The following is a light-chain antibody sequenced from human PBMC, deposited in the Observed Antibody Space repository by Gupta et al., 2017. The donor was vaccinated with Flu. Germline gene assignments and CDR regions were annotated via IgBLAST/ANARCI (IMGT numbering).Light chain of an antibody. Sequence: QSVLTQPPSVSGTPGQRVTISCSGSSSNIGSNSVNWYQQLPGTAPKLLIFSNNQRPSGVPDRFSGSKSGTSASLAISGLQSEDEADYYCAAWDNSLNGLVFGGGTNLTVL. J-gene: IGLJ3*02. V-gene: IGLV1-44*01. CDR2: SNN. CDR3: AAWDNSLNGLV. CDR1: SSNIGSNS.